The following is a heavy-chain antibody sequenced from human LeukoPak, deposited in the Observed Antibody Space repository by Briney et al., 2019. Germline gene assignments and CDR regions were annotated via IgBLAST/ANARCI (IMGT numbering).Heavy chain of an antibody. J-gene: IGHJ4*02. Sequence: GGSLRLSCAASGFTFSTYSMNWVRQAPGKGLEWVSAISSGSSYIYYADSMKGRFTISRDNAKNSLYLQMNSLRVEDTAVYYCARDRSRVSDYWGQGTLVIVSS. CDR2: ISSGSSYI. V-gene: IGHV3-21*01. CDR3: ARDRSRVSDY. CDR1: GFTFSTYS.